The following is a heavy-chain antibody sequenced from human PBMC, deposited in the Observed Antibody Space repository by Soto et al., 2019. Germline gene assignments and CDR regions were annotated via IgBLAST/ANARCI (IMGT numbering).Heavy chain of an antibody. CDR3: ARPSGDSSSWDRFDY. D-gene: IGHD6-13*01. CDR1: GGSFSGYY. Sequence: PSETLSLTCAVYGGSFSGYYWSWIRQPPGKGLEWIGEINHSGSTNYNPSLKSRVTISVDTSKNQFSLKLSSVTAADTAVYYCARPSGDSSSWDRFDYWGQGTLVTVSS. CDR2: INHSGST. J-gene: IGHJ4*02. V-gene: IGHV4-34*01.